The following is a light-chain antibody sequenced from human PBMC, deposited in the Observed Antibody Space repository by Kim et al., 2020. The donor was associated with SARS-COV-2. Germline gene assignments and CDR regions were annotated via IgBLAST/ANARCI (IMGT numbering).Light chain of an antibody. CDR1: RDISNW. CDR3: QQYVSYPNT. Sequence: ASVGDRVTITCRASRDISNWVAWDQQKPGKAPKSLIFVASNLQSGVPPRFSGAVSGTDFSLTINGLQPEDFATYFCQQYVSYPNTFGQGTRLEIK. J-gene: IGKJ5*01. V-gene: IGKV1D-16*01. CDR2: VAS.